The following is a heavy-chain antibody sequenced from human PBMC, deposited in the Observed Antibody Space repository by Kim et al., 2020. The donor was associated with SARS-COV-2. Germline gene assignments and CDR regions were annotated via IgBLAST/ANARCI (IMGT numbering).Heavy chain of an antibody. V-gene: IGHV3-11*06. CDR1: GFTFSDYY. CDR3: AREAVTYSSLGAFDY. CDR2: ISSSSSYT. Sequence: GGSLRLSCAASGFTFSDYYMSWIRQAPGKGLEWVSYISSSSSYTNYADSVKGRFTISRDNAKNSLYLQMNSLRAEDTAVYYCAREAVTYSSLGAFDYWGQGTLVTVSS. J-gene: IGHJ4*02. D-gene: IGHD6-19*01.